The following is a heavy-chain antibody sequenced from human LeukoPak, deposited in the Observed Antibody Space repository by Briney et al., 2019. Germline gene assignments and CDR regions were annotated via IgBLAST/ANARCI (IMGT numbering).Heavy chain of an antibody. D-gene: IGHD3-10*01. J-gene: IGHJ4*02. CDR3: AKGHYYGSGSLDY. V-gene: IGHV3-23*01. CDR2: IGGRDGST. Sequence: GGSLRLSCAASGFTFSSYGMSWVRQAPGKGLEWVSAIGGRDGSTYYADSVKGRFTISRDNSKNTLYVQMNSLRAKDTAVYYCAKGHYYGSGSLDYWGQGTLVTVSS. CDR1: GFTFSSYG.